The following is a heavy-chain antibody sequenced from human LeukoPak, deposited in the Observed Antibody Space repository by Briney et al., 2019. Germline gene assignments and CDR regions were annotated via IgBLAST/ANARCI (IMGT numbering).Heavy chain of an antibody. J-gene: IGHJ4*02. CDR1: GFTFSSYA. D-gene: IGHD3-16*01. CDR3: AKDQSYAYDY. V-gene: IGHV3-23*01. CDR2: ISGSGGST. Sequence: GGSLRLYCAASGFTFSSYAMSWVRQAPGKGLEWVSAISGSGGSTFYADSVKGRFTISRDNSKNTLYLQMNSLRAEDTAVYYCAKDQSYAYDYWGQGTLVTVSS.